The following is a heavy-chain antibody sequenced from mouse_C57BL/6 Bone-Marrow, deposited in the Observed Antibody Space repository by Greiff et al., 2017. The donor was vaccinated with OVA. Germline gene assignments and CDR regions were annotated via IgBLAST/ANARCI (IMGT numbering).Heavy chain of an antibody. V-gene: IGHV1-49*01. D-gene: IGHD2-1*01. CDR3: ARGNYRNYAMDD. CDR1: YFAFMASA. J-gene: IGHJ4*01. CDR2: FTMYSDAT. Sequence: VVESGAELVRPGSSVKLSCKDSYFAFMASAMHWVKQRPGHGLEWIGSFTMYSDATEYSENFKGKATLTAYTSSNTAYMELSSLTSEDSAVYYCARGNYRNYAMDDWGQGTSVTVSS.